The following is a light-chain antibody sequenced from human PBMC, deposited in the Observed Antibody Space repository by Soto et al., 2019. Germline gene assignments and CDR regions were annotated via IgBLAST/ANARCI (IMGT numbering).Light chain of an antibody. Sequence: EIVLTQSPGTLSLSPGERATLSCRASQSFSSSYLAWYQQKPGQAPRLLIYGASSRATGIPDRFSGSGSGTDFTLTISRLEPEDFAVSYCQQYGSSPLTFGGGTKVEIK. CDR3: QQYGSSPLT. CDR2: GAS. J-gene: IGKJ4*01. CDR1: QSFSSSY. V-gene: IGKV3-20*01.